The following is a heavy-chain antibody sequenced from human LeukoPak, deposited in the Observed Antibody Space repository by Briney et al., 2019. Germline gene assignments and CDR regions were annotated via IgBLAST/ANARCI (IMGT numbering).Heavy chain of an antibody. CDR2: IKSIKDGGTP. J-gene: IGHJ5*02. CDR1: GFTFTNAW. CDR3: ATGSNSYDSSDFDH. Sequence: GGSLRLSCAASGFTFTNAWMNWVRQAPAKGLEWVGRIKSIKDGGTPEYAAPVKGRFSISRDDSRNTVFLQMNSLKTEDTAVYYCATGSNSYDSSDFDHWGQGTLVTVSS. D-gene: IGHD3-22*01. V-gene: IGHV3-15*01.